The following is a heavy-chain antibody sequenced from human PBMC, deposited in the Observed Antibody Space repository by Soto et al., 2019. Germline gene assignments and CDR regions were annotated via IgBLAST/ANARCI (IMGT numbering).Heavy chain of an antibody. CDR3: ARGNDFWSGYYYFDY. Sequence: SETLSLTCAVYGGSFIGYYWSWSRQPPWKGLEWIGHIYDGGTTYSSPSLKGRVTISADTSETQFSLKLSSVTAADTAVYYCARGNDFWSGYYYFDYWGQGTLVTVSS. V-gene: IGHV4-34*01. J-gene: IGHJ4*02. D-gene: IGHD3-3*01. CDR2: IYDGGTT. CDR1: GGSFIGYY.